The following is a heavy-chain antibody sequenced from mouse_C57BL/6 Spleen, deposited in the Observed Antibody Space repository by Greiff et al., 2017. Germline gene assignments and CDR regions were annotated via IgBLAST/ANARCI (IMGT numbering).Heavy chain of an antibody. V-gene: IGHV1-80*01. Sequence: VKLQQSGAELVKPGASVKISCKASGYAFTSYWMNWVKQRPGKGLEWIGHIYPSDGDTNYNGKFKGKATLTADKSSSTAYMQLSSLTSEASAVYFCARARRIIYDDHYFDYWGQGTTLTVSS. J-gene: IGHJ2*01. CDR2: IYPSDGDT. CDR3: ARARRIIYDDHYFDY. D-gene: IGHD2-3*01. CDR1: GYAFTSYW.